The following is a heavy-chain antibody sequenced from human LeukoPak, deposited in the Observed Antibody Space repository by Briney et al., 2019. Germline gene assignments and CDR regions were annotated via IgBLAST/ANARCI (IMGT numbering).Heavy chain of an antibody. CDR3: ARDLWDNIYGNIELDY. CDR2: IYYSGST. D-gene: IGHD5-18*01. V-gene: IGHV4-39*07. Sequence: KASETLSLTCTVSGGSISSSSYYWGWIRQPPGKGLEWIGSIYYSGSTYYNPSLKSRVTISVDTSKNQFSLKLNSVTPEDTAVYYCARDLWDNIYGNIELDYWGQGTLVTVSS. J-gene: IGHJ4*02. CDR1: GGSISSSSYY.